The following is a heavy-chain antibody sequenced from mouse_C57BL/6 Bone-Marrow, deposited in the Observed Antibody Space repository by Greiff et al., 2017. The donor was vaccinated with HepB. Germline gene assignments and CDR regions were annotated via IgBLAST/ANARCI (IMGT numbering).Heavy chain of an antibody. D-gene: IGHD1-1*02. J-gene: IGHJ1*03. CDR2: ISSGGSYT. CDR3: ARRRLDSGQYGWYRDV. Sequence: VQVVESGGDLVKPGGSLKLSCAASGFTFSRYGMSWVRQTPYKRLEWVATISSGGSYTYYPDSVKGRFTISRDNAKNTLYLQMSSTKSADTAMYYRARRRLDSGQYGWYRDVRGTGTT. V-gene: IGHV5-6*01. CDR1: GFTFSRYG.